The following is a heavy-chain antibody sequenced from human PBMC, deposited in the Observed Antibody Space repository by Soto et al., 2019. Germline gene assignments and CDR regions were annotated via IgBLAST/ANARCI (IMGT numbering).Heavy chain of an antibody. J-gene: IGHJ4*02. D-gene: IGHD6-13*01. CDR2: IWNDGSNK. CDR1: GFIFSSYG. CDR3: ARDPGWSSSWVYFDY. V-gene: IGHV3-33*01. Sequence: QVQLVESGGGVVQPGRSLRLSCAASGFIFSSYGVDWVRQAPGKGLEWVAVIWNDGSNKDYADSVKGGFTISRDNSKNTVYLQMNSLRAEDTAVYYCARDPGWSSSWVYFDYWGQGILVTVSS.